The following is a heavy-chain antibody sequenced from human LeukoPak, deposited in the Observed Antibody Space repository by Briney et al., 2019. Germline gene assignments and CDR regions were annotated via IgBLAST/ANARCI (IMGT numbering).Heavy chain of an antibody. CDR2: ISYDGSNK. D-gene: IGHD2-15*01. V-gene: IGHV3-30*04. CDR1: GFTFSSYA. J-gene: IGHJ6*02. Sequence: GGSLRLSCAASGFTFSSYAMHWVRQAPGKGLEWMAVISYDGSNKYYADSVKGRFTISRDNSKNTLYLQMNSLRAEDTAVYYCARDDIVVVVAATRPEIDYYYGMDVWGQGTTVTVSS. CDR3: ARDDIVVVVAATRPEIDYYYGMDV.